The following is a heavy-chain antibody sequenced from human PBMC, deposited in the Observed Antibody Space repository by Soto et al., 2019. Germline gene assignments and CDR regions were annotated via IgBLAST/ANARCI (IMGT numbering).Heavy chain of an antibody. V-gene: IGHV3-21*01. CDR1: GFTFSSYS. CDR2: ISSSSSYI. Sequence: EVPLVESGGGLVKPGGSLRLSCAASGFTFSSYSMNWVRQAPGKGLEWVSSISSSSSYIYYADSVKGRFTISRDNAKNSLYLQMNSLRAEDTAVYYCARPYCSGGSCYGYYYYGMDVWGQGTTVTVSS. CDR3: ARPYCSGGSCYGYYYYGMDV. J-gene: IGHJ6*02. D-gene: IGHD2-15*01.